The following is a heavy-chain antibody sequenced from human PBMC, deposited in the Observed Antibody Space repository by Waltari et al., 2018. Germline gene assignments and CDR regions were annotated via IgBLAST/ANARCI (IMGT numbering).Heavy chain of an antibody. CDR3: AREGTVTRYFQH. CDR1: GGSISSYY. Sequence: QVQLQESGPGLVKPSETLSLTCTVSGGSISSYYWSWIRQPPGKGLEWIGYIYYSGSTTYNPSLKSRVTISVDTSKNQFSLKLSSVTAADTAVYYCAREGTVTRYFQHWGQGTLVTVSS. V-gene: IGHV4-59*01. J-gene: IGHJ1*01. CDR2: IYYSGST. D-gene: IGHD4-17*01.